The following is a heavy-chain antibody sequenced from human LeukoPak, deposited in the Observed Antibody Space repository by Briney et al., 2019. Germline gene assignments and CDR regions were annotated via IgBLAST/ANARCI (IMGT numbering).Heavy chain of an antibody. CDR3: ARVGVSTVTTWKGRSSWFDP. CDR2: INPSGGST. CDR1: GYTFISYY. J-gene: IGHJ5*02. D-gene: IGHD4-17*01. Sequence: ASVKVSCKASGYTFISYYMHWVRQAPGQGLEWMGIINPSGGSTSYAQKFQGRVTMTRDTSTSTVYMELSSLRSEDTAVYYCARVGVSTVTTWKGRSSWFDPWGQGTLVTVSS. V-gene: IGHV1-46*01.